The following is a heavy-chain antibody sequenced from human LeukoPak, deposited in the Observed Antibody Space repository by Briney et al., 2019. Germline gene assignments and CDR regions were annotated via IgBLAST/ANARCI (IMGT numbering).Heavy chain of an antibody. J-gene: IGHJ4*02. D-gene: IGHD6-25*01. CDR3: ARARLRNGELQLGY. V-gene: IGHV4-59*01. CDR2: IYYSGST. CDR1: GGSISSYY. Sequence: SETLSLTWTVSGGSISSYYWSWIRQPPGKGLEWIGYIYYSGSTNYNPSLKSRVTISVDTSKNQFSLKLSSVTAADTAVYYCARARLRNGELQLGYWGQGTLVTVSS.